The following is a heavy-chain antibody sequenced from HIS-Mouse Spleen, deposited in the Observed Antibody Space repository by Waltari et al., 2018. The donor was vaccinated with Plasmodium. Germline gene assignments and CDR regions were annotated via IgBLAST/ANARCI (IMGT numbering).Heavy chain of an antibody. D-gene: IGHD1-26*01. V-gene: IGHV3-7*01. J-gene: IGHJ3*02. Sequence: EVQLVESGGGLVQPGGSLRLSCAASGFTFSGYWMSWFRQAPGKGLEWVANIKQDGSEKYYVDSVKGRFTISRDNAKNSLYLQMNSLRAEDTAVYYCARDRGSYFDAFDIWGQGTMVTVSS. CDR1: GFTFSGYW. CDR2: IKQDGSEK. CDR3: ARDRGSYFDAFDI.